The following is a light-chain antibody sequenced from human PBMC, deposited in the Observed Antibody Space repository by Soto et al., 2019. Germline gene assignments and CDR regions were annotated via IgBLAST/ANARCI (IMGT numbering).Light chain of an antibody. V-gene: IGLV2-14*03. CDR1: SDDIGAFKF. CDR2: EVS. CDR3: TSYTTANTLV. J-gene: IGLJ1*01. Sequence: QSALTQPASVSGSPGQSITISCTGTSDDIGAFKFVSWYQQHPGKAPKLLIYEVSRRPSGVSDRFSGSRTGNTASLTLSGLQAEDESDYYCTSYTTANTLVFGTGTKPTVL.